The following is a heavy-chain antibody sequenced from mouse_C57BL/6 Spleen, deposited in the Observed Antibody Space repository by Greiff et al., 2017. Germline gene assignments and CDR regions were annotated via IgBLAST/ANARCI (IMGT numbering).Heavy chain of an antibody. CDR2: INPNYGTT. J-gene: IGHJ2*01. CDR3: AKGGYYGSSFSFDY. V-gene: IGHV1-39*01. CDR1: GYSFTDYN. Sequence: EVQLQPSGPELVKPGASVKISCKASGYSFTDYNMNWVKQSNGKRLEWIGVINPNYGTTSYNQKFKGKATLTVDQSSSTAYMQLNSLTSEDSAVYYCAKGGYYGSSFSFDYWGQGTTLTVAS. D-gene: IGHD1-1*01.